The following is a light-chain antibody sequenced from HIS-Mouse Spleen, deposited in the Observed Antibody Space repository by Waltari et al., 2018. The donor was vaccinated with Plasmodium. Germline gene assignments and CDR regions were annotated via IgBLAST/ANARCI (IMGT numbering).Light chain of an antibody. J-gene: IGKJ4*01. V-gene: IGKV3-20*01. CDR1: QSVSSSY. CDR3: QQYGSSI. CDR2: GAS. Sequence: EIVLTQSPGTLSLSPGERATLSCRASQSVSSSYLAWYQQKPGQAPRLLIYGASSRATGIPDRVSGSGSGTDFTLTISRLEPEDFAVYYCQQYGSSIFGGGTKVEIK.